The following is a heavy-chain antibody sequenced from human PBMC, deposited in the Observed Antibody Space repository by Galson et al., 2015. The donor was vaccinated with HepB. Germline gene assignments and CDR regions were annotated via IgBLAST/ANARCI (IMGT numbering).Heavy chain of an antibody. Sequence: SLRLSCAASGFTFSSYSMYWFRQAPGKGLEWVAVIPNDGSFKYYGDSVRGRFTISRDDSKNTLYLQMNSLRTEDTAIYFCTTDCSSTSCLGDGAFHIWGQGTMVTVSP. CDR2: IPNDGSFK. CDR3: TTDCSSTSCLGDGAFHI. V-gene: IGHV3-30*03. J-gene: IGHJ3*02. D-gene: IGHD2-2*01. CDR1: GFTFSSYS.